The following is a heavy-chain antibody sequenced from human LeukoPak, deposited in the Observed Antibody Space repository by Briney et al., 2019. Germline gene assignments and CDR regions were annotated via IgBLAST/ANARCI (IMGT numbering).Heavy chain of an antibody. J-gene: IGHJ6*03. Sequence: ASVKVSCKASGYTFTSYDINWVRQATGQGLEWMGWMNPNSGNTGYAQKFQGRVTITRNTSISTACMELSSLRSEDTAVYYCARGLAYYYDSSGYYSWYYYYYYMDVWGKGTTVTVSS. D-gene: IGHD3-22*01. CDR1: GYTFTSYD. CDR3: ARGLAYYYDSSGYYSWYYYYYYMDV. CDR2: MNPNSGNT. V-gene: IGHV1-8*03.